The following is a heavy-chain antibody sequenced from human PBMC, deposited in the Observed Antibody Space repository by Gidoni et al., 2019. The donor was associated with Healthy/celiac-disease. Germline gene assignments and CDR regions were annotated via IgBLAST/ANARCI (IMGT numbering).Heavy chain of an antibody. D-gene: IGHD2-21*02. J-gene: IGHJ2*01. CDR3: ARDGAEGTAIPHGYFDL. V-gene: IGHV3-33*01. CDR1: GFTFSSYG. CDR2: IWYDGSNK. Sequence: QVQLVESGGGVVQPGRSLRLSCAASGFTFSSYGMHWVRQAPGKGLEGVAVIWYDGSNKYYADSVKGRFTISRDNSKNTLYLQMNSLRAEDTAVYYCARDGAEGTAIPHGYFDLWGRGTLVTVSS.